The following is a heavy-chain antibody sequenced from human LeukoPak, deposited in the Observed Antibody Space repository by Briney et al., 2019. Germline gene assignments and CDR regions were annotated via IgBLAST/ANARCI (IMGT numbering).Heavy chain of an antibody. J-gene: IGHJ4*02. CDR2: IYPGDSDT. CDR3: ASVTMVRGVTTGCDY. V-gene: IGHV5-51*01. Sequence: NHGESLKISCKGSGYDFTTYWIGWVRQMPGKGLEWMGIIYPGDSDTRYSPSFQGQVTISADKSISTAYLQWSSLKASDTAMYYCASVTMVRGVTTGCDYWGQGTLVTVSS. D-gene: IGHD3-10*01. CDR1: GYDFTTYW.